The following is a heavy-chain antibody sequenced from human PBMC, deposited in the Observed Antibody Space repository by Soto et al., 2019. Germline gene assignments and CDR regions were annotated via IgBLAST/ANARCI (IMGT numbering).Heavy chain of an antibody. Sequence: QVQLLQSAAELKMPGASLNLSCKTSGYNFTNCAVHWLRQAPGQRREWLGWIKGGTGNTRFSERFQDRVTLTRDTSASTVYMELTGLKSEDTAIYYCARGAGRSPVTRAFDIWGQGTVVTVSS. J-gene: IGHJ3*02. D-gene: IGHD4-17*01. CDR1: GYNFTNCA. V-gene: IGHV1-3*01. CDR2: IKGGTGNT. CDR3: ARGAGRSPVTRAFDI.